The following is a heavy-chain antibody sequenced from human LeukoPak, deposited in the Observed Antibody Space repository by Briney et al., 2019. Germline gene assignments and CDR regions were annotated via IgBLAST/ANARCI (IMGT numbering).Heavy chain of an antibody. Sequence: SETLSLTCTVSGGSISSYYWSWIRQPAGKGLEWIGGIYTSGSTNYNPSLRSRVTMSVDTSKNQFSLKLSSVTAADTAVYYCARVGTDSHGRGQFDYWGQGTLVTVSS. CDR2: IYTSGST. D-gene: IGHD5-18*01. CDR1: GGSISSYY. V-gene: IGHV4-4*07. J-gene: IGHJ4*02. CDR3: ARVGTDSHGRGQFDY.